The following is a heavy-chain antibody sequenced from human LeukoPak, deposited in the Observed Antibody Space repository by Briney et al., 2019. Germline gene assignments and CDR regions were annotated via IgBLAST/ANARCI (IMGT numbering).Heavy chain of an antibody. CDR1: GYTFTSYD. CDR3: ARIGEGMALSSWFDP. J-gene: IGHJ5*02. CDR2: MNPNSGNT. D-gene: IGHD3-3*01. V-gene: IGHV1-8*01. Sequence: ASVKVSCKASGYTFTSYDFNWVRQATGQGLEWMGWMNPNSGNTGYAQKFQGRVTMTRNTSISTAYMELSSLRSEDTAVYYCARIGEGMALSSWFDPWGQGTLVTVSS.